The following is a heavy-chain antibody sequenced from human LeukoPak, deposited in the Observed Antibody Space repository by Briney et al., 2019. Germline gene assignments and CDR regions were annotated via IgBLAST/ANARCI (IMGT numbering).Heavy chain of an antibody. J-gene: IGHJ5*02. CDR1: GFTFSSYW. CDR2: IKQDGSTT. D-gene: IGHD3-10*01. V-gene: IGHV3-7*01. CDR3: ARGYYGSGSYDNWFDP. Sequence: PGGSLRLSCAASGFTFSSYWMSWVRQAPGKGLEWVANIKQDGSTTYYIDSVKGRFTHSRDNAQNSLYLQMNSLRVEDTAVYYCARGYYGSGSYDNWFDPWGQGTLVTVSS.